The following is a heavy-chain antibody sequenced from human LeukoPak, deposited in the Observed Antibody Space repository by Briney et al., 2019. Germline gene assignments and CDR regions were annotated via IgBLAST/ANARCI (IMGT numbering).Heavy chain of an antibody. CDR2: INPDSGGT. CDR1: GYTFTDYY. Sequence: GASVKLSCKASGYTFTDYYMHWVRQAPGQGLEWMGWINPDSGGTRYSQKFQGRVTMTRDTSINTVYMELSRLRSDDTAVYYCARPHDGGSYSNDAFDIWGEGTMVTVSS. V-gene: IGHV1-2*02. J-gene: IGHJ3*02. CDR3: ARPHDGGSYSNDAFDI. D-gene: IGHD1-26*01.